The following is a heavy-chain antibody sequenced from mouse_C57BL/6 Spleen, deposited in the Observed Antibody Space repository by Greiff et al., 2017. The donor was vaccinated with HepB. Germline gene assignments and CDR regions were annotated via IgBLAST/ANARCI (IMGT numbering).Heavy chain of an antibody. CDR1: GFTFSSYA. J-gene: IGHJ4*01. Sequence: EVQRVESGGGLVKPGGSLKLSCAASGFTFSSYAMSWVRQTPEKRLEWVATISDGGSYTYYPDNVKGRFTISRDNAKNNLYLQMSHLKSEDTAMYYCARDRGFDAMDYWGQGTSVTVSS. D-gene: IGHD3-1*01. V-gene: IGHV5-4*01. CDR3: ARDRGFDAMDY. CDR2: ISDGGSYT.